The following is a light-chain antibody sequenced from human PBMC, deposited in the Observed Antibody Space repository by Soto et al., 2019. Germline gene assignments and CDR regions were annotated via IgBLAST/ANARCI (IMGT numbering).Light chain of an antibody. CDR1: QSISVW. J-gene: IGKJ1*01. Sequence: DIQMTQSPSTLSASVGDRVTITCRASQSISVWLAWYQQKPGKAPKVLIEAASTLEIGVPSTFSGSGSGTEFSLTISSLGPEDFATYYCLQVANFPRTFGQGTKVDIK. CDR3: LQVANFPRT. V-gene: IGKV1-5*01. CDR2: AAS.